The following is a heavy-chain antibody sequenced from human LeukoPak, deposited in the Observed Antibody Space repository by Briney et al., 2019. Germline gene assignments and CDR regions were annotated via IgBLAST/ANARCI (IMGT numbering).Heavy chain of an antibody. V-gene: IGHV4-59*12. Sequence: SETLSLTCTVSGGSITSYYWTWIRQPPGKGLEWIGHIYYSGSTNYNPSLKSRVTISVDTSKNQFSLKLSSVTAADTAVYYCARGASGYDILTGYNHRTDAFDIWGQGTMVTVSS. CDR3: ARGASGYDILTGYNHRTDAFDI. CDR1: GGSITSYY. CDR2: IYYSGST. J-gene: IGHJ3*02. D-gene: IGHD3-9*01.